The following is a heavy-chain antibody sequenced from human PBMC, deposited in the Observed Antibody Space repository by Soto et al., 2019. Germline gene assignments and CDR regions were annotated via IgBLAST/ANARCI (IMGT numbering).Heavy chain of an antibody. CDR3: ARDVSPGSSSLYLEAFDI. D-gene: IGHD3-10*01. CDR1: GFTLGTYW. J-gene: IGHJ3*02. Sequence: EVQLEESGGGLVQPGGSLRLSCAASGFTLGTYWMTWVRQAPGKGLEWVANIKQDESKKSYLDSVRGRFTISRDNARNSLYLQMNSLRGEDTGLSYCARDVSPGSSSLYLEAFDIWGQGTMVIVSS. V-gene: IGHV3-7*05. CDR2: IKQDESKK.